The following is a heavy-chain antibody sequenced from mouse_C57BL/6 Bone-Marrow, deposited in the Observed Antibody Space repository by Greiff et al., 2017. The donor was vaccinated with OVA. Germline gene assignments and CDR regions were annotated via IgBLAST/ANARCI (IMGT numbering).Heavy chain of an antibody. Sequence: DVQLQESEGGLVQPGSSMKLSCTASGFTFSDYYMAWVRQVPEKGLEWVANINYDGSSTYYLDSLKSRFIISRDSAKNILYLQMSSLKSEDTATXYCARVPAYSNYEAWFAYWGQGTLVTVSA. CDR1: GFTFSDYY. CDR2: INYDGSST. D-gene: IGHD2-5*01. V-gene: IGHV5-16*01. CDR3: ARVPAYSNYEAWFAY. J-gene: IGHJ3*01.